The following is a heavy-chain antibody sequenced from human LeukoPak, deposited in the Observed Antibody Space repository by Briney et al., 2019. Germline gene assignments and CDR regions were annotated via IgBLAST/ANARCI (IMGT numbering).Heavy chain of an antibody. J-gene: IGHJ6*03. CDR1: GFTVSNKY. V-gene: IGHV3-53*01. CDR2: IYGGGST. Sequence: GGSLRLSCAASGFTVSNKYMSWVRQAPGKGLEWVSVIYGGGSTSYADSVKGRFTISRDNAKNSLYLQMNSLRAEDTAVYYCARAGYYMDVWGKGTTVTVSS. CDR3: ARAGYYMDV.